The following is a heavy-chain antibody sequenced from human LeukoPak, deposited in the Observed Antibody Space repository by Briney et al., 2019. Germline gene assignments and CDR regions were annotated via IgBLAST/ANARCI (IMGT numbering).Heavy chain of an antibody. V-gene: IGHV3-30*18. CDR3: AKEPAHYYDSSGYYYDY. Sequence: GGSLRLSCAASGFTFSSYGMHWVRQAPGKGLEWVAVISYDGSNKYYADSVKGRFTISRDNSKNTLYLQMSSLRAEGTAVYYCAKEPAHYYDSSGYYYDYWGQGTLATVSS. CDR1: GFTFSSYG. CDR2: ISYDGSNK. D-gene: IGHD3-22*01. J-gene: IGHJ4*02.